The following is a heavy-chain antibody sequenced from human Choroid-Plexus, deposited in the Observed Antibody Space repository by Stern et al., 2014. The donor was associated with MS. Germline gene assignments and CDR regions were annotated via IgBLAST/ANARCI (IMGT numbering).Heavy chain of an antibody. D-gene: IGHD2/OR15-2a*01. V-gene: IGHV3-30*18. CDR1: GFTFGSCS. Sequence: VQLVHSGAGVAQPGRPLRLSCVASGFTFGSCSMNWVRQAPGKGLEGVAGVSYDGSNKYYADSVKGRFTISRDNSQNTLYMQMSSLRPEDTAVYYCAKDRQYLTYFFDHWGQGSLVTVSS. CDR2: VSYDGSNK. CDR3: AKDRQYLTYFFDH. J-gene: IGHJ5*02.